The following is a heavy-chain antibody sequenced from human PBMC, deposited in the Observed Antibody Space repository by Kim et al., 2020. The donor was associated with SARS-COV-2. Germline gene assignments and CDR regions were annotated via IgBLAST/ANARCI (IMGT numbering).Heavy chain of an antibody. J-gene: IGHJ3*02. Sequence: ERSKYYADSVKGRFTISRDNSKNVLYLQMNSVRGEDTAVYYCAKESDAFDIWGQGTMVTVSS. CDR2: ERSK. CDR3: AKESDAFDI. V-gene: IGHV3-30*02.